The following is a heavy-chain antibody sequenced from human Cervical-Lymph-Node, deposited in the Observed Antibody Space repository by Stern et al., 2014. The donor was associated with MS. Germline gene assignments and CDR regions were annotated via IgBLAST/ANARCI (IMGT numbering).Heavy chain of an antibody. CDR3: ARDDDYTRRAIDY. V-gene: IGHV1-18*01. CDR2: ISPYTGNT. CDR1: GYTFTYYA. Sequence: QVQLVESGAEVKKPGASVNVSCKISGYTFTYYAISWIRQAPGQGLEWVGWISPYTGNTTFVQKLQGRGAMTTDTSTSTAYMELRSLRSDDTAVYYCARDDDYTRRAIDYWGQGTLVTVSS. D-gene: IGHD4-11*01. J-gene: IGHJ4*02.